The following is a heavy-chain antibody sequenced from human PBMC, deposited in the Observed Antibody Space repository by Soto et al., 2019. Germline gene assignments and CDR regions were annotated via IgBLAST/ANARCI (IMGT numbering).Heavy chain of an antibody. D-gene: IGHD2-2*01. CDR2: ISGSGGST. CDR3: AKVSRGIGVVPVALN. J-gene: IGHJ4*02. Sequence: EVQLLESGGGLEQPGGSLRLSCVGSGHTFHNYAMTWVRQAPGKGLEWVSGISGSGGSTYYADSVRGRFTISRDDSKNTLYLQMNSLRAEDTAVYYCAKVSRGIGVVPVALNWGQGTLVIVSS. V-gene: IGHV3-23*01. CDR1: GHTFHNYA.